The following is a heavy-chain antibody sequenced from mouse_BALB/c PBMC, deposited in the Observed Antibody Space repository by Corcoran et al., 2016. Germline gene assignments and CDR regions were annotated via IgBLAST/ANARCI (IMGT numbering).Heavy chain of an antibody. Sequence: EVQLQQSGAELVKPGASVKLSCTASGFNIKDTYMHWVKQRPEQGLEWIGRIDPANGNTKYDPKFQGKATITAETSSNPAYLQLSSLTSEDTSVYYCARWDWYFDVWGAGTTVTVSS. V-gene: IGHV14-3*02. CDR1: GFNIKDTY. CDR2: IDPANGNT. J-gene: IGHJ1*01. CDR3: ARWDWYFDV.